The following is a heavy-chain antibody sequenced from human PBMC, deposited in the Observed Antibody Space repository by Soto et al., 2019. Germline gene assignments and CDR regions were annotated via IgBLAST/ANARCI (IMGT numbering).Heavy chain of an antibody. V-gene: IGHV3-49*04. CDR2: IRSKAYGGTT. CDR1: GFTFGDYA. J-gene: IGHJ6*02. CDR3: TRESSLIFGVVITYYYYGMDV. Sequence: PGGSLRLSCTASGFTFGDYAMSWVRQAPGKGLEWVGFIRSKAYGGTTEYAASVKGRFTISRDDSKSIAYLQMNSLKTEDTAVYYCTRESSLIFGVVITYYYYGMDVWGQGTTVTV. D-gene: IGHD3-3*01.